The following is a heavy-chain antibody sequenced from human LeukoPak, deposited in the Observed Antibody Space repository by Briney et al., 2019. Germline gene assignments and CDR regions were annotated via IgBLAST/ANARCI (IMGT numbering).Heavy chain of an antibody. CDR1: GLTVSSTY. D-gene: IGHD4-17*01. V-gene: IGHV3-66*01. CDR3: ASKVTTGY. Sequence: GGSLRLSCVISGLTVSSTYMSWVRQAPGKGLEWVAVIYSGGTTNYADSVKGRFIVYRDSSKNTLYLRMNSLRAEDTAVYYCASKVTTGYWGQGTLVTVSS. J-gene: IGHJ4*02. CDR2: IYSGGTT.